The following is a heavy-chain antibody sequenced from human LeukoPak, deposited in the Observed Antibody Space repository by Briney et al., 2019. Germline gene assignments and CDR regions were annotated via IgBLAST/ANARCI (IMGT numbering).Heavy chain of an antibody. Sequence: PGGSLRLSCAASGFTFSDYYMSWVRQAPGEGLVWVSRINSDGSNTNYADSVKGRFTISRDNAKNTLYLQMNSLRAEDTAVYYCAISPEFDNWGQGTLVTVSS. CDR3: AISPEFDN. V-gene: IGHV3-74*01. D-gene: IGHD1-14*01. J-gene: IGHJ4*02. CDR1: GFTFSDYY. CDR2: INSDGSNT.